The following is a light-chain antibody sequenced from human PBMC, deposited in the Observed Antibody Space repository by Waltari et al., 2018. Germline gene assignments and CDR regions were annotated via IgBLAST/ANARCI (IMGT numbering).Light chain of an antibody. CDR3: QQGKSFPIT. J-gene: IGKJ3*01. CDR2: GTS. Sequence: TGRASQEIGNRLDWYQQKPGKSPNLLIYGTSSLQTGVPSRFSGSGSGTEFTLTISSLQPEDFGTYYCQQGKSFPITFGPGTKVEIK. CDR1: QEIGNR. V-gene: IGKV1-12*01.